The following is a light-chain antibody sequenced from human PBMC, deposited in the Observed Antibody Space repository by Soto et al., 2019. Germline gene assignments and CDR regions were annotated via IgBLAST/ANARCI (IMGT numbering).Light chain of an antibody. V-gene: IGKV3-20*01. CDR1: QSISSSY. J-gene: IGKJ1*01. Sequence: EIGLTQSPGTLSSSAGEGATLSCRASQSISSSYLAWYQHKPGQAPRLLIYGASRRATGIPERFRGTGSGTDFTLSISRLEPEDFAVYFCQQYGSSPWTFGHGTKVDIK. CDR2: GAS. CDR3: QQYGSSPWT.